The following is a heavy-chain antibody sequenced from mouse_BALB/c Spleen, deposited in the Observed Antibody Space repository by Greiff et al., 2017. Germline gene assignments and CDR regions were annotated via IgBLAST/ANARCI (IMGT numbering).Heavy chain of an antibody. Sequence: EAQLQQSGAELVKPAPSLSLSCTVSGFYITDTYMHWVKQRPEQGLEWIGRIGRANGNTKYDPKFQGKATITADTSSNTAYLQLSSLTSKDTSVCYCARLGPFADWGQGTLVTVSA. CDR3: ARLGPFAD. D-gene: IGHD4-1*01. V-gene: IGHV14-3*02. J-gene: IGHJ3*01. CDR1: GFYITDTY. CDR2: IGRANGNT.